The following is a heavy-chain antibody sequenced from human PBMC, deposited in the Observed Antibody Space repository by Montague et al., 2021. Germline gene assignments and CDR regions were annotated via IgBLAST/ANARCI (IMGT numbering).Heavy chain of an antibody. J-gene: IGHJ6*02. CDR3: ARGAHSSGYYGYYYYYGMDV. CDR2: ITSDGSDT. V-gene: IGHV3-74*01. CDR1: GFSFSSLW. Sequence: SLRLSCAASGFSFSSLWMHWVRQAPGKGLVWVSQITSDGSDTYYPGSVKGRFTISRENAKNSLYLQMNSLRAGDTAVYYCARGAHSSGYYGYYYYYGMDVWGQGTTVTVSS. D-gene: IGHD3-22*01.